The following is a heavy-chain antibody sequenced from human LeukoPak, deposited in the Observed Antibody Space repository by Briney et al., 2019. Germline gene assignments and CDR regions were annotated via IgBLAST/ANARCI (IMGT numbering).Heavy chain of an antibody. Sequence: GGSLRLSCAASGFTFSSYWMSWVRQAPGKGLEWVAVISYDGSNKYYADSVKGRFTISRDNSKNTLYLQMNSLRAEDTAVYYCARERRPYYSGYDGFDYWAREPWSPSPQ. J-gene: IGHJ4*02. CDR2: ISYDGSNK. V-gene: IGHV3-30-3*01. CDR1: GFTFSSYW. CDR3: ARERRPYYSGYDGFDY. D-gene: IGHD5-12*01.